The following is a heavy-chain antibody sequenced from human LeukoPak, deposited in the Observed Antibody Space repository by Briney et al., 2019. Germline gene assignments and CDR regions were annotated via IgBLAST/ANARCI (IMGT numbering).Heavy chain of an antibody. CDR3: AKVYATGYSGSYWTFDI. J-gene: IGHJ3*02. V-gene: IGHV3-30*02. D-gene: IGHD1-26*01. CDR1: GFTFTNYG. Sequence: QTGRSLRLSCAASGFTFTNYGMHWVRQAPGKGLEWVTFIRYDGSNTYYADSVKGRFTVSRDNTKNTLYMQMNSLRAEDTAVYYCAKVYATGYSGSYWTFDIWGQGTMVTVSS. CDR2: IRYDGSNT.